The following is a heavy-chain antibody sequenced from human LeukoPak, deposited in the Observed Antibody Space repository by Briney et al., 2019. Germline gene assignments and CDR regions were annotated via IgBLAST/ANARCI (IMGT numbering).Heavy chain of an antibody. V-gene: IGHV1-2*06. CDR3: AREEDYVADY. CDR1: GYTFTAHY. Sequence: GASVKVSCKAPGYTFTAHYLHWVRQAPGQGLEWMGRINPNSGDTVYAQKFQGRVTMTGDTSISTTYMELSRLRSDDTAVYYCAREEDYVADYWGQGTLVTVSS. J-gene: IGHJ4*02. CDR2: INPNSGDT. D-gene: IGHD3-10*02.